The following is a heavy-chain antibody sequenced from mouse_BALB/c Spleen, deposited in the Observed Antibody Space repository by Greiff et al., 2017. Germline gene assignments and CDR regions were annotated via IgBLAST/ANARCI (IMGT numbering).Heavy chain of an antibody. CDR2: IRLKSNNYAT. CDR1: GFTFSNYW. J-gene: IGHJ4*01. Sequence: EVKVEESGGGLVQPGGSMKLSCVASGFTFSNYWMNWVRQSPEKGLEWVAEIRLKSNNYATHYAESVKGRFTISRDDSKSSVYLQMNNLRAEDTGIYYCTRDDGYYYAMDYWGQGTSVTVSS. V-gene: IGHV6-6*02. D-gene: IGHD2-3*01. CDR3: TRDDGYYYAMDY.